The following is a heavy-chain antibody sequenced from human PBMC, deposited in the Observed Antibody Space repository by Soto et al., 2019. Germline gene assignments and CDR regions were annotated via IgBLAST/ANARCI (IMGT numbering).Heavy chain of an antibody. D-gene: IGHD3-10*01. CDR2: FHYSGRT. CDR3: ASKFGELLADAFDI. J-gene: IGHJ3*02. CDR1: GGSISSGPYS. V-gene: IGHV4-39*07. Sequence: SETLSLTCSVSGGSISSGPYSWGWIRQPPGKGLEWIGTFHYSGRTYYSPSLESRVTISVDTSKNQFSLKLSSVTAADTAVYYCASKFGELLADAFDIWGQGTMVTVSS.